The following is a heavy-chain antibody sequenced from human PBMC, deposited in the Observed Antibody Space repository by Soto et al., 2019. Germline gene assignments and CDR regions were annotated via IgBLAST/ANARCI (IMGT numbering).Heavy chain of an antibody. V-gene: IGHV1-8*01. Sequence: ASVKVSCKTSGYTFTEYDINWVRQAPGQGLKYMGWVSPENRNAGYAPQFRGRVSMTADTSINTVYLELTTLTYEATAVYYREVTTGYWGQGTMVTVSS. D-gene: IGHD4-17*01. CDR1: GYTFTEYD. CDR3: EVTTGY. CDR2: VSPENRNA. J-gene: IGHJ4*02.